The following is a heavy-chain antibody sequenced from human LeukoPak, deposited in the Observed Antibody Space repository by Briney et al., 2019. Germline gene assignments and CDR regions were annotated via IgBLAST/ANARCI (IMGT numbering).Heavy chain of an antibody. D-gene: IGHD2-15*01. CDR3: ARPRGCSGGSCYGMDV. CDR1: GGSFSGYY. V-gene: IGHV4-34*01. J-gene: IGHJ6*02. Sequence: SETLSLTCAVYGGSFSGYYWSWIRQPPGKGLEWIGEINHSGSTNYNPSLKSRVTISVDTSKTQFSLKLSSVTAADTAVYYCARPRGCSGGSCYGMDVWGQGTTVTVSS. CDR2: INHSGST.